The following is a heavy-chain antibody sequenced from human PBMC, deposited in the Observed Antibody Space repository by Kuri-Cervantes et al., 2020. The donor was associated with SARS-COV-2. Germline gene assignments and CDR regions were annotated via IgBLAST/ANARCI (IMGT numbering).Heavy chain of an antibody. J-gene: IGHJ6*02. D-gene: IGHD3-22*01. Sequence: SVKVSCKASGGTFSQFAISWVRQAPGQGLEWMGGIVPIFDITSYAQKFQGRVTITADESTSTVHMELSSLTSEDTAVYYCVRDDSHTYYAGGGSGNYSGMDVWGQGTTVTVSS. CDR2: IVPIFDIT. V-gene: IGHV1-69*13. CDR1: GGTFSQFA. CDR3: VRDDSHTYYAGGGSGNYSGMDV.